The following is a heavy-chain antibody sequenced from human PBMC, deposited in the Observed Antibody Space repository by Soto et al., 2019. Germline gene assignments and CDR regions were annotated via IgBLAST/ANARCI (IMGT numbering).Heavy chain of an antibody. CDR3: ARLGPYGSETYSFRYNWFDP. Sequence: GGSLRLSCAGTGFTFSIYGMHWVRQAPGKGLDWVSVIYSGGNSYYAVSVQGRFTISRDNSKNTVYFQMNSLRGEDTAIYYCARLGPYGSETYSFRYNWFDPWGQGTLVTVSS. CDR1: GFTFSIYG. D-gene: IGHD3-10*01. V-gene: IGHV3-53*01. CDR2: IYSGGNS. J-gene: IGHJ5*02.